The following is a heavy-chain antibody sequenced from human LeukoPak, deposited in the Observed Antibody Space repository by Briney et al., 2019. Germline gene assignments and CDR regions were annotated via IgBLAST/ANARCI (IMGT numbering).Heavy chain of an antibody. CDR1: GFTFSSYA. CDR3: AKDAYSISWSYHYYGMDV. J-gene: IGHJ6*02. Sequence: PGRSLRLSCAASGFTFSSYAMTWVRQAPGKGLEWVSAISGSGGSTYYADSVKGRFTISRDKSKNTLYLQMNSLRAEDTAVYYCAKDAYSISWSYHYYGMDVWGQGTTVTVSS. CDR2: ISGSGGST. D-gene: IGHD6-13*01. V-gene: IGHV3-23*01.